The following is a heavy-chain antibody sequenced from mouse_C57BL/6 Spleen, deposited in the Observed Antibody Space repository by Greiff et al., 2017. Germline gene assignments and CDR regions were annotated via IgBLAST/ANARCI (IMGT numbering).Heavy chain of an antibody. J-gene: IGHJ2*01. CDR3: AREGITTVPFDY. D-gene: IGHD1-1*01. Sequence: VKLQESGPELVKPGASVKISCKASGYAFSSSWMNWVKQRPGTGLEWIGRIYPGDGDTNYNGKFKGKATLTADKSSSTAYMQLSSLTSEDSAVYFCAREGITTVPFDYWGQGTTLTVSS. CDR1: GYAFSSSW. V-gene: IGHV1-82*01. CDR2: IYPGDGDT.